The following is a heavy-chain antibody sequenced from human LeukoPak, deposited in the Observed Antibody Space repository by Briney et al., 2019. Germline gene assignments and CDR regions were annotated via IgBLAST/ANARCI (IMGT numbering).Heavy chain of an antibody. CDR3: ARDRDFWSGYYSV. CDR2: ISNSGRNM. CDR1: GFTFSDYY. Sequence: GGSLRLSCAASGFTFSDYYMSWVRQAPGKGLEWISYISNSGRNMFYGDSVKGRFAIYRDNAKNSLYLQMTSLRAEDTAVYYCARDRDFWSGYYSVWGQGTLVTVSS. V-gene: IGHV3-11*04. J-gene: IGHJ4*02. D-gene: IGHD3-3*01.